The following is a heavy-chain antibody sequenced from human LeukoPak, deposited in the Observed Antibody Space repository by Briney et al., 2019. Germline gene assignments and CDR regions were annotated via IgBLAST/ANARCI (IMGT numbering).Heavy chain of an antibody. CDR1: GYTFTGYY. V-gene: IGHV1-2*02. J-gene: IGHJ3*02. CDR3: ARAEVPSYDSSGHSRNAFDI. Sequence: ASVKVSCKASGYTFTGYYMHWVRQAPGQGLEWMGWINPNSGGTNYAQKFQGRVTMTRDTSISTAYMELSRLRSDDTAVYYCARAEVPSYDSSGHSRNAFDIWGQGTMVTVSS. D-gene: IGHD3-22*01. CDR2: INPNSGGT.